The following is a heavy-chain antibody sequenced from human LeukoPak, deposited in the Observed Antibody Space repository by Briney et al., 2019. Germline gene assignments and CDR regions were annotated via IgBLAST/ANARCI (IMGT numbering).Heavy chain of an antibody. Sequence: GGSLRLSCATSGFTFNNYPMHWVRQAPGKGLEWAAVIGYDGRFKFHSDSVKGRFTISRDDSKNTLYLQMNSLRPEDTAVYYCARDPRTGSPDYFDYWGQGTVDTVST. V-gene: IGHV3-30*04. J-gene: IGHJ4*02. CDR2: IGYDGRFK. CDR1: GFTFNNYP. CDR3: ARDPRTGSPDYFDY. D-gene: IGHD3-10*01.